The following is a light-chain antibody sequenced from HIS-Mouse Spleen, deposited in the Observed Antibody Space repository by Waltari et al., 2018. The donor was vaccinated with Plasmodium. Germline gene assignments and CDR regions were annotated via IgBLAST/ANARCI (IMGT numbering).Light chain of an antibody. CDR1: NIGSKR. CDR2: DDS. CDR3: QVWDSSSDHRV. J-gene: IGLJ3*02. Sequence: SYVLTPPPSVSVAPGQTARTTCGGNNIGSKRVHWYQQKPGQAPVLVVYDDSDRPSGIPERFSGSNSGNTATLTISRVEAGDEADYYCQVWDSSSDHRVFGGGTKLTVL. V-gene: IGLV3-21*02.